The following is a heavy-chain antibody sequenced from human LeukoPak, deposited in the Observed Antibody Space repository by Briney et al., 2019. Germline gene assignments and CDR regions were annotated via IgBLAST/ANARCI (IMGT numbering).Heavy chain of an antibody. Sequence: GGSLRLSCAASGFTFSSYGMHWVRQAPGKGLEWVAFIRYDGSNKYYADSVKGRFTISRDNSKNTLYLQMNSLRAEDTAVYYCARVVIEEQADWFDPWGQGTLVTVSS. CDR3: ARVVIEEQADWFDP. CDR1: GFTFSSYG. V-gene: IGHV3-30*02. D-gene: IGHD2/OR15-2a*01. CDR2: IRYDGSNK. J-gene: IGHJ5*02.